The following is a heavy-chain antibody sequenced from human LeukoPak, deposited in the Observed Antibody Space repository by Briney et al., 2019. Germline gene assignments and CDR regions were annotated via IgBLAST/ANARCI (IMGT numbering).Heavy chain of an antibody. Sequence: PGGSPRLSCAVSGFRFSSQWMTWVRQAPGTGLEWVATINSDGSAKYHVDSVKGRFTISRDNAKNLVYLQMSILRAEDTAVYYCADLGTSDCGQGTLVTVSS. CDR1: GFRFSSQW. D-gene: IGHD1-7*01. J-gene: IGHJ4*02. V-gene: IGHV3-7*01. CDR3: ADLGTSD. CDR2: INSDGSAK.